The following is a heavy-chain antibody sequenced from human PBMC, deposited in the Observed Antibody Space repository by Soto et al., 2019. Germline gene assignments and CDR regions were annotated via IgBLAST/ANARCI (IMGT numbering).Heavy chain of an antibody. CDR3: ARCRSGYDSYFYYGMDV. D-gene: IGHD5-12*01. CDR1: GYTFTSYD. Sequence: ASVKVSCKASGYTFTSYDINWVRQATGQGLEWMGWMNPNSGNTGYAQKFQGRVTMTRNTSISTAYMELSSLRSEDTAVYYCARCRSGYDSYFYYGMDVWGQGTTVTVSS. V-gene: IGHV1-8*01. CDR2: MNPNSGNT. J-gene: IGHJ6*02.